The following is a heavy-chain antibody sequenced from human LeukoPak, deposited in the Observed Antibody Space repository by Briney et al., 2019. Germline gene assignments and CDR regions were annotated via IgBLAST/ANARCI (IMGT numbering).Heavy chain of an antibody. CDR1: GGSISSGGYY. CDR3: ARMMDVLVVAAPVGWFDP. J-gene: IGHJ5*02. V-gene: IGHV4-30-2*01. CDR2: IYHSGST. Sequence: PSETLSLTCTVSGGSISSGGYYWSWIRQPPGKGLEWIGYIYHSGSTYYNPSLKSRVTISVDRSKNQFSLKLSSVTAADTAVYYCARMMDVLVVAAPVGWFDPWGQGTLVTVSS. D-gene: IGHD2-15*01.